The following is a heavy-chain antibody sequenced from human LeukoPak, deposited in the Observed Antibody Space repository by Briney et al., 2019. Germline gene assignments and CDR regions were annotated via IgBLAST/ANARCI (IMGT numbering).Heavy chain of an antibody. J-gene: IGHJ4*02. V-gene: IGHV1-69*01. CDR1: GGTFSSYA. CDR3: ARDGSIEYSSSAYFDY. Sequence: ASVKVSCKASGGTFSSYAISWVRQAPGQGLEWMGGIIPIFGTANYAQKFQGRVTITADESTSTAYMELSSLRAEYTAVYYCARDGSIEYSSSAYFDYWGQGTLVTVSS. D-gene: IGHD6-6*01. CDR2: IIPIFGTA.